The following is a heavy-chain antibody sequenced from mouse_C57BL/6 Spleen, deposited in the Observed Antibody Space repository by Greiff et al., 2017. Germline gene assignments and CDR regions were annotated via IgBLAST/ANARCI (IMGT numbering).Heavy chain of an antibody. V-gene: IGHV1-82*01. D-gene: IGHD1-1*01. CDR3: ARSRTTVVAPNFDY. CDR1: GYAFSSSW. J-gene: IGHJ2*01. CDR2: IYPGDGDT. Sequence: QVQLQQSGPELVKPGASVKISCKASGYAFSSSWMNWVKQRPGKGLEWIGRIYPGDGDTNYNGKFKGKATLTAAKSSSTAYMQLSSLTSEDSAVYFCARSRTTVVAPNFDYWGQGTTLTVSS.